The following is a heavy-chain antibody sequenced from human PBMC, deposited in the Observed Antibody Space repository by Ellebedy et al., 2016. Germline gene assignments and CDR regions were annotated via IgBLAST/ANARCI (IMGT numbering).Heavy chain of an antibody. CDR2: IYYSGST. Sequence: SETLSLXCTVSGGSISSYYWSWIRQPPGKGLEWIGYIYYSGSTNYNPSLKSRVTISVDTSKNQFSLKLSSVTAADTAVYYCARHVDILTGYSFDYWGQGTLVTVSS. CDR1: GGSISSYY. CDR3: ARHVDILTGYSFDY. J-gene: IGHJ4*02. D-gene: IGHD3-9*01. V-gene: IGHV4-59*08.